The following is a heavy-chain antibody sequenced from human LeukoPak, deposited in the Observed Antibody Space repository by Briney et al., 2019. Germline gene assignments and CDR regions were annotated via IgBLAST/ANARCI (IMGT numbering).Heavy chain of an antibody. Sequence: ASVKVSCKASGYTFTGYYMHWVRQAPGQGLEWMGWINPNSGGTNYAQKFQGWVTMTRDTSISTAYMELSRLRSDDTAVYYCAKDPSIVVVPAAIGDVGTEVFWGQGTMVTVSS. CDR2: INPNSGGT. CDR1: GYTFTGYY. V-gene: IGHV1-2*04. J-gene: IGHJ3*01. CDR3: AKDPSIVVVPAAIGDVGTEVF. D-gene: IGHD2-2*01.